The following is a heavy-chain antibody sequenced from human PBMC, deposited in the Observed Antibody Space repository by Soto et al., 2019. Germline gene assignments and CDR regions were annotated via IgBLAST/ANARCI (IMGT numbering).Heavy chain of an antibody. CDR3: ARDWRGELWFGELLYHLSD. Sequence: QVQLVQSGAEVKKPGASVKVSCKASGYTFTSYGISWVRQAPGQGLEWMGWISAYNGNTNYAQKLQGRVTMTTDTSTSTAYMELRSLRPDDTAVYYCARDWRGELWFGELLYHLSDWGQGTLVTVSS. D-gene: IGHD3-10*01. CDR2: ISAYNGNT. V-gene: IGHV1-18*01. J-gene: IGHJ4*02. CDR1: GYTFTSYG.